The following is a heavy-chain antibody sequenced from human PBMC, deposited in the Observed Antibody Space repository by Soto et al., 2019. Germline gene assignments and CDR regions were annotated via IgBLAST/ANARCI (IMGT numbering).Heavy chain of an antibody. CDR2: IGRDGIYT. V-gene: IGHV3-43*01. CDR3: AKEKHDASWTAFDY. J-gene: IGHJ4*02. CDR1: GFTFDDFS. D-gene: IGHD2-2*01. Sequence: EVQLVESGGAVVQPGGSLRLSCAASGFTFDDFSMHWVRQAPGKGLEWVSLIGRDGIYTYYADSVKGRFTISRDNSKNSLYLQRNSLRTEDTAFYFCAKEKHDASWTAFDYWGQGTLVTVSS.